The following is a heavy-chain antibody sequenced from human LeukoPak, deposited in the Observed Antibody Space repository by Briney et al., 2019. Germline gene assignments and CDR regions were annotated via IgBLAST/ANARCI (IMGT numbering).Heavy chain of an antibody. CDR3: YGANAED. CDR2: IYSGGTT. V-gene: IGHV3-53*01. J-gene: IGHJ1*01. D-gene: IGHD4-23*01. CDR1: GFTVTSNY. Sequence: GGSLRLSCAASGFTVTSNYMNWVRQAPGKGLEWVSVIYSGGTTYYADSVKGRFSISRDNAKNTLYLQMNSLRAEDTAVYYCYGANAEDWGQGTLVTVSS.